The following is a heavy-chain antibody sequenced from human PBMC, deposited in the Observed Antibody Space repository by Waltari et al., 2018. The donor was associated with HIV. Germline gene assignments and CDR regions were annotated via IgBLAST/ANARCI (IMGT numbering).Heavy chain of an antibody. V-gene: IGHV4-34*01. CDR2: INHSGST. CDR1: GGSFSGYY. Sequence: QVQLQQWGAGLLKPSETLSLTCAVYGGSFSGYYWSWIRQPPGKGLEWIGEINHSGSTNDNPSLTSRVTISVDTSKNQFSLKLSSVTAADTAVYYCASGDGVITPFDYWGQGTLVTVSS. CDR3: ASGDGVITPFDY. D-gene: IGHD3-22*01. J-gene: IGHJ4*02.